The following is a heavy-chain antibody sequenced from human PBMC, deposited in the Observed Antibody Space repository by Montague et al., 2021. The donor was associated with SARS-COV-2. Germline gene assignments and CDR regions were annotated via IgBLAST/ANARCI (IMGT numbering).Heavy chain of an antibody. D-gene: IGHD3-10*01. V-gene: IGHV4-34*01. J-gene: IGHJ6*01. CDR2: INHSGST. Sequence: SETLSLTCAVSSGSFRGYYWSWIRQPPGKGLEWIGEINHSGSTTYNPSXXSRVSISVDTSNKQFSLKVTSVTAADTAVYYCARLGAVTLVRGITKADFSNYGRDVWGQGTQVTVSS. CDR3: ARLGAVTLVRGITKADFSNYGRDV. CDR1: SGSFRGYY.